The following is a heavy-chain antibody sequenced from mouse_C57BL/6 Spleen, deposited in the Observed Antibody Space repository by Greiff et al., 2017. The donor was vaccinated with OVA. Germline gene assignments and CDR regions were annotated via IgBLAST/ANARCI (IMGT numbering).Heavy chain of an antibody. CDR3: ARYYGYDGGYYAMDY. CDR2: IYPGSGST. Sequence: QVQLQQPGAELVKPGASVKMSCKASGYTFTSYWITWVKQRPGQGLEWIGDIYPGSGSTNYNEKFKSKATLTVDTSSSTAYMQLSSLTSEDSAVYYCARYYGYDGGYYAMDYWGQGTSVTGSA. D-gene: IGHD2-2*01. J-gene: IGHJ4*01. CDR1: GYTFTSYW. V-gene: IGHV1-55*01.